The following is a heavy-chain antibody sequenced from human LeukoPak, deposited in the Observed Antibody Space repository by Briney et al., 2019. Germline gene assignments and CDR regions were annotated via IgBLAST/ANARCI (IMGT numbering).Heavy chain of an antibody. CDR2: ISWNSGSI. Sequence: GRSLRLSCAASGFTFDDYAMHWVRQAPGKGLEWVSGISWNSGSIGYADSVKGRFIISKDNSKNTLYLQMNSLRAEDTAVYYCARRAGSYSHSYDYWGQGTLVTVSS. V-gene: IGHV3-9*01. D-gene: IGHD2-15*01. CDR1: GFTFDDYA. CDR3: ARRAGSYSHSYDY. J-gene: IGHJ4*02.